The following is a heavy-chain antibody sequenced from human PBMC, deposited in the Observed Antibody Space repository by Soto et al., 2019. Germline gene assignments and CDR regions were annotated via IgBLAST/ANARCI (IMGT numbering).Heavy chain of an antibody. D-gene: IGHD5-18*01. J-gene: IGHJ5*02. CDR2: IYYSGST. Sequence: SETLSLTCTVSGGSISSYYWSWIRQPPGKGLEWIGYIYYSGSTNYNHSLTSRVTISVDTSKNQFSLKLSPVTAADTAAYDCERAGTAMVPYWFDPWGQGTLVTVSS. CDR3: ERAGTAMVPYWFDP. CDR1: GGSISSYY. V-gene: IGHV4-59*01.